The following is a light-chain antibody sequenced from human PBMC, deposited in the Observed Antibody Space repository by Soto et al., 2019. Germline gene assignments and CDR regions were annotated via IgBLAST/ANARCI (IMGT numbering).Light chain of an antibody. CDR3: QQRANWPLT. CDR1: QSLSRS. CDR2: DAS. Sequence: EIVLTQSPATLSLSPGERATLSCRASQSLSRSLAWYQQKPGQAPRLLIYDASNRATGIPARFSGSGSGTDFTLTISSLEPEAFALYYCQQRANWPLTFGGGTKVDIK. J-gene: IGKJ4*01. V-gene: IGKV3-11*01.